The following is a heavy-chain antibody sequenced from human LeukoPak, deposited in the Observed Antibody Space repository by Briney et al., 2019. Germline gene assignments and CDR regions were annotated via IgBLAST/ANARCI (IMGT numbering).Heavy chain of an antibody. V-gene: IGHV3-21*01. J-gene: IGHJ4*02. CDR3: ARDPRIYCANGICRDDYFDN. Sequence: GGSLRLSCAASGFTFSSYSMNWVRQAPGKGLEWVSSISSTSIYKYYADSVKGRYTISRDNAKDSLFLQMNSLRAEDTAIYYCARDPRIYCANGICRDDYFDNWGQGTLVTVSS. D-gene: IGHD2-8*01. CDR1: GFTFSSYS. CDR2: ISSTSIYK.